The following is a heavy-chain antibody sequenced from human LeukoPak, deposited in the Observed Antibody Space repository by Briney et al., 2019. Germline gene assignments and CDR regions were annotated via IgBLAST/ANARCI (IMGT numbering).Heavy chain of an antibody. J-gene: IGHJ5*02. D-gene: IGHD3-10*01. CDR1: GYTLTELS. CDR3: ATGPKYYYGSGSFNWFDP. Sequence: ASVKVSCKVSGYTLTELSMHWVRQAPGKGLEWMGGFDPEDGETIYAQKFQGRVTMTEDTPTDTAYMELSSLRSEDTAVYYCATGPKYYYGSGSFNWFDPWGQGTLVTVSS. CDR2: FDPEDGET. V-gene: IGHV1-24*01.